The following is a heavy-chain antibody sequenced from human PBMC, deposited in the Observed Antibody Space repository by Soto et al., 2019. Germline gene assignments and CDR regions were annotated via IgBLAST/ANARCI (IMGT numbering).Heavy chain of an antibody. V-gene: IGHV1-2*02. CDR3: ARNPRGVTTPDYYGMDV. Sequence: QVQLVQSGAEVKKPGSSVKVSCKASGGTFSSYAISWVRQAPGQGLEWMGGIIPNSGGTNYAQKFQGRVTMTRDTSISTAYMELSRLRSDDTAVYYCARNPRGVTTPDYYGMDVWGQGTTVTVSS. CDR1: GGTFSSYA. CDR2: IIPNSGGT. D-gene: IGHD4-17*01. J-gene: IGHJ6*02.